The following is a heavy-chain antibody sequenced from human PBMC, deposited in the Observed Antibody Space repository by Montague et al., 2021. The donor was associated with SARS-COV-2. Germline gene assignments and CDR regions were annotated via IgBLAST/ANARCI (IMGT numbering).Heavy chain of an antibody. D-gene: IGHD6-13*01. CDR1: GGSFSGYY. V-gene: IGHV4-34*01. J-gene: IGHJ6*02. CDR3: ARGRCSSSWYGWKGMDV. Sequence: SETLSLTCAVYGGSFSGYYWSWIRQPPGKGLEWIGEINHSGSTNYNPSLKSRVTISVDTSKNQFSLKLSSVTAADTAVYYCARGRCSSSWYGWKGMDVWGQGPTVTVSS. CDR2: INHSGST.